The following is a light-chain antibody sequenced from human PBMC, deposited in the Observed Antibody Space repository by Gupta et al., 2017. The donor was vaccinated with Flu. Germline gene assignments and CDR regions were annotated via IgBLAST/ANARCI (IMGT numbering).Light chain of an antibody. V-gene: IGLV6-57*01. CDR1: SGSIASNF. CDR2: EDN. Sequence: NFLLTQPHSVSESPGKTVTISCTRSSGSIASNFVQWYQQRPGSSPNTVIYEDNQRPSGVPDRFSGSIDSSSNSASLTISGLKAEDDAYYYCQSYDGSTRVFGGGTKLTVL. J-gene: IGLJ3*02. CDR3: QSYDGSTRV.